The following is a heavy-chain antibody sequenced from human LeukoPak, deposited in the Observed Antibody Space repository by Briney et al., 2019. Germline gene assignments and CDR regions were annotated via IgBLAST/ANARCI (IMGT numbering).Heavy chain of an antibody. CDR2: ISSSGSTI. Sequence: PGGSLRLSCAASGFTFSSYEMNWVRQAPGKGLEWVSYISSSGSTIYYADSVKGRFTISRDNAKNSLYLQMNSLRAEDTAVYYCARLVQWWAHEEVIDYYYYYMDVWGKGTTVTISS. V-gene: IGHV3-48*03. J-gene: IGHJ6*03. D-gene: IGHD2-15*01. CDR1: GFTFSSYE. CDR3: ARLVQWWAHEEVIDYYYYYMDV.